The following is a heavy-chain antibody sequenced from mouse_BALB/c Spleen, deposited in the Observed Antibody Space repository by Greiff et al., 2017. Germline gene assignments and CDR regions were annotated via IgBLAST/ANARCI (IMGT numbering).Heavy chain of an antibody. CDR3: ATITTARGGFAY. CDR2: ISIYYDNT. J-gene: IGHJ3*01. V-gene: IGHV1-67*01. D-gene: IGHD1-2*01. Sequence: QVQLQQSGPELVRPGESVKISCKGSGYTFTDYAMHWVKQSHAKSLEWIGVISIYYDNTNYNQKFKGKATMTVDKSSSTAYMELARLTSEDSAIYYCATITTARGGFAYWGQGTLVTVSA. CDR1: GYTFTDYA.